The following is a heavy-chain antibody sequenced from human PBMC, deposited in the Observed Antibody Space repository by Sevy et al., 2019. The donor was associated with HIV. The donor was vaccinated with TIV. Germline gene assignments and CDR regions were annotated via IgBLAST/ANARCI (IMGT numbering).Heavy chain of an antibody. CDR1: GFTVSSNY. J-gene: IGHJ3*02. CDR3: ARAITGVYYDSSGYSRSHAFDI. CDR2: IYSGGST. Sequence: GGSLRLSCAASGFTVSSNYMSWVRQAPGKGLEWVSVIYSGGSTYYADSVKGRFTISRDNSMNTLYLQMNSLRAEDTAVYYCARAITGVYYDSSGYSRSHAFDIWGQGTMVTVSS. V-gene: IGHV3-53*01. D-gene: IGHD3-22*01.